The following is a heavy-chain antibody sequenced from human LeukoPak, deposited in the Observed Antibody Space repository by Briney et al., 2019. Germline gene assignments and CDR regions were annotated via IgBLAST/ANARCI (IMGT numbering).Heavy chain of an antibody. CDR2: IYYSGST. D-gene: IGHD3-9*01. J-gene: IGHJ4*02. CDR1: GGSISSGDYY. V-gene: IGHV4-30-4*08. Sequence: SETLSLTCTVSGGSISSGDYYWSWIRRPPGKGLEWIGYIYYSGSTYYNPSLKSRVTISVDTSKNQFSLKLSCVTAADTAVYYCARTYILTGYYTFDYWGQGTLVTVSS. CDR3: ARTYILTGYYTFDY.